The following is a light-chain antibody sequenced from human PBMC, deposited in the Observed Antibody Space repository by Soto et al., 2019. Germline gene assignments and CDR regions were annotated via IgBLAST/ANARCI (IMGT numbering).Light chain of an antibody. V-gene: IGKV3-15*01. J-gene: IGKJ4*01. CDR1: QTVSNN. CDR2: FAS. CDR3: QQYNKWPLT. Sequence: EIVMTQSPATLSVSPGEKATLSCRASQTVSNNLAWYQQKPGQAPRLLIYFASTRATGIAATFSGSGSGTEFTFTISSLQSEDFAVYYCQQYNKWPLTFGGGTKVETK.